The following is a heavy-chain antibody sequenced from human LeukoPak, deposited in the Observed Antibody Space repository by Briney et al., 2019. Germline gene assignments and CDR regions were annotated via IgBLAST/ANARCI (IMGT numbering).Heavy chain of an antibody. D-gene: IGHD6-13*01. CDR3: ASTTRAAAGSWDFDY. V-gene: IGHV1-46*01. Sequence: ASVKVSCKASGYTFTSYYMHWVRQAPGQGLEWMGIINPSGGSTSYAQKFQGRVTMTRDTSTSTVYMELSSLRSEDTAVYYCASTTRAAAGSWDFDYWGQGTLVTVSS. J-gene: IGHJ4*02. CDR1: GYTFTSYY. CDR2: INPSGGST.